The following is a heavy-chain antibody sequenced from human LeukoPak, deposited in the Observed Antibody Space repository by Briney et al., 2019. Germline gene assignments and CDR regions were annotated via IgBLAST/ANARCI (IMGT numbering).Heavy chain of an antibody. D-gene: IGHD6-13*01. CDR1: GGSISSSSYY. V-gene: IGHV4-39*01. Sequence: SETLSLTCTVSGGSISSSSYYWGWIRHPPGKGLEWIGSIYYSGSTYYNPSLKSRVTISVDTSKNQFSLKLSSVTAADTAVYYCARGSSSFDYWGQGTLVTVSS. CDR2: IYYSGST. CDR3: ARGSSSFDY. J-gene: IGHJ4*02.